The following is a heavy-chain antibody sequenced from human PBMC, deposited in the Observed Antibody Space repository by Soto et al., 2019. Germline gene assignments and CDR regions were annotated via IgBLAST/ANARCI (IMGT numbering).Heavy chain of an antibody. CDR2: ISYDGSNK. CDR3: ARGDYYDSIGYYDPFDN. Sequence: GGSLRLSCAASGFTLSSYAMHWVRQAPGKGLEWVAVISYDGSNKYYADSVKGRFTISRDNSKNTLFLQMNSLRADDTAVYYSARGDYYDSIGYYDPFDNWGQGTLVTVS. CDR1: GFTLSSYA. J-gene: IGHJ4*02. D-gene: IGHD3-22*01. V-gene: IGHV3-30-3*01.